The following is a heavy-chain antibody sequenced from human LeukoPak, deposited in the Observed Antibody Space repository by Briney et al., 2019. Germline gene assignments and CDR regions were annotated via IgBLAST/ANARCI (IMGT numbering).Heavy chain of an antibody. D-gene: IGHD2-15*01. V-gene: IGHV3-48*01. CDR2: ISSSSSTI. CDR1: GFTFSSYS. J-gene: IGHJ4*02. Sequence: GGSLRLSCAASGFTFSSYSMNWVRQAPGKGLEWVSYISSSSSTIYYADSVKGRFTISRDNAKNSLYLQMNSLRAEDTAVYYCARDLVVGVGYNGFDYWGQGTLVTVSS. CDR3: ARDLVVGVGYNGFDY.